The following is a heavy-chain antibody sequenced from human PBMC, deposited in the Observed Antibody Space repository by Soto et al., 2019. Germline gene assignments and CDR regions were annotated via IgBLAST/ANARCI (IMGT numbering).Heavy chain of an antibody. CDR2: IKQDGSEK. V-gene: IGHV3-7*01. Sequence: PGGSLRLSCAASGFTFSSYWMSWVRPAPGKGLGWVANIKQDGSEKYYVDSVKGRFTISRDNAKNSLYLQMNSLRAEDTAVYYCARTWLFQGWNWFDPWGQGTLVTVSS. J-gene: IGHJ5*02. D-gene: IGHD5-12*01. CDR3: ARTWLFQGWNWFDP. CDR1: GFTFSSYW.